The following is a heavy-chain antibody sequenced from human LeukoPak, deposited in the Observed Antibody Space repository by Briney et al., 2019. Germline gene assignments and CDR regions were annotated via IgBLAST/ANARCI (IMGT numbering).Heavy chain of an antibody. J-gene: IGHJ4*02. V-gene: IGHV3-23*01. CDR2: ISSSGSNT. Sequence: PGGSLRLSCAASEFTYGMNWVRQAPGKGLECVSAISSSGSNTYYADSVKGRFTISKDNSRNTVNLQMDSLRAEDTAVYYCTRWGSGGLTLDYWGQGTLVTVSS. CDR1: EFTYG. D-gene: IGHD3-10*01. CDR3: TRWGSGGLTLDY.